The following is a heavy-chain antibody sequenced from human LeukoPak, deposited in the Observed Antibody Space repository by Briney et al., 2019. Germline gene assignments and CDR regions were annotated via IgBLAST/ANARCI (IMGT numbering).Heavy chain of an antibody. Sequence: SETLSLTCTVSGGSISSSSYFWGWIRQPPGKGLEWIGRMYYSGNTYYNPSLKSRVTISVDTSRNQFSLKLSSVTAADTAVYYCARLPGDVDYGEWYFDLWGQGTLVTVSS. CDR3: ARLPGDVDYGEWYFDL. V-gene: IGHV4-39*01. D-gene: IGHD4-17*01. CDR1: GGSISSSSYF. CDR2: MYYSGNT. J-gene: IGHJ4*02.